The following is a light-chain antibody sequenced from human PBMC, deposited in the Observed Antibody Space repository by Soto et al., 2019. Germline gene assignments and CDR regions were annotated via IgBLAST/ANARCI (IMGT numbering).Light chain of an antibody. Sequence: DLQMTQSPSTLSASVGDRVTITCRASQNIDRWLAWYQQRPGKAPKLLIYDASTLERGVPSRFSGSGSGTQFTLTISSLQPDDFATYYCQQYNNFYTFGQGTKVDIK. V-gene: IGKV1-5*01. CDR2: DAS. CDR3: QQYNNFYT. J-gene: IGKJ2*01. CDR1: QNIDRW.